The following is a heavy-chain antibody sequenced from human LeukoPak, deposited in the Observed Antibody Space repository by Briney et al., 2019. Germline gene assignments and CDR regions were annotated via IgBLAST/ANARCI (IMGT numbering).Heavy chain of an antibody. D-gene: IGHD1-26*01. V-gene: IGHV1-2*02. CDR3: ARDLTSTPYWELDH. J-gene: IGHJ4*02. CDR1: GYTLIDYY. CDR2: INPKSGDT. Sequence: ASVKVSCKASGYTLIDYYIHWVRQAPGQGLEWMGWINPKSGDTQYAEKFQGRVTMTRDTSISTAYMELTRLTSDDTALYFCARDLTSTPYWELDHWGQGTLVTVSS.